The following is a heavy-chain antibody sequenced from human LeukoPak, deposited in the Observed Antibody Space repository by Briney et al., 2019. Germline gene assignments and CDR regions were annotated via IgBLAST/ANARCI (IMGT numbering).Heavy chain of an antibody. J-gene: IGHJ6*02. CDR3: AREPDTAIVRRYYYYSMDV. D-gene: IGHD5-18*01. CDR1: GGTFSSYA. V-gene: IGHV1-69*13. Sequence: ASVKVSCKASGGTFSSYASSSVRQAPGHGLEWMGGIIPIFGTANYAQKFQGRVTITADESTSTAYMELSSLRSEDTAVYYCAREPDTAIVRRYYYYSMDVWGQGTTVTVSS. CDR2: IIPIFGTA.